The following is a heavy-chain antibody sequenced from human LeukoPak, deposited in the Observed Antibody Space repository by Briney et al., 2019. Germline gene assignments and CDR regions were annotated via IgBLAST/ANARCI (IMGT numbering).Heavy chain of an antibody. CDR3: VRRDQYVSADY. CDR1: GDSITNSNYF. Sequence: SETLSLTCTVSGDSITNSNYFWDWIRQPPGKGLEWIGTIYYTGTTYYNPSLKGRVTISIDTSKNQFSLKLTSLTAADTAVYSCVRRDQYVSADYWGQGTLVTVSS. J-gene: IGHJ4*02. CDR2: IYYTGTT. V-gene: IGHV4-39*01. D-gene: IGHD2-21*01.